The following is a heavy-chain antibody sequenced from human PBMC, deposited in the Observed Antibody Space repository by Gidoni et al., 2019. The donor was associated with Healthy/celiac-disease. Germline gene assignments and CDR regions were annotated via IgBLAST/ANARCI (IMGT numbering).Heavy chain of an antibody. V-gene: IGHV4-34*01. CDR2: INHSGST. D-gene: IGHD2-21*02. CDR1: GGSFRGYY. Sequence: QVQLQQWGAGLLKPSETLSLTCAVYGGSFRGYYWSWIRQTPGKGLEWIGEINHSGSTNYNPSLKSLVTISVDTSKNQFSLKLSSVTAADTAVYYCARGVYCGGDCPKYYFDYWGQGTLVTVSS. CDR3: ARGVYCGGDCPKYYFDY. J-gene: IGHJ4*02.